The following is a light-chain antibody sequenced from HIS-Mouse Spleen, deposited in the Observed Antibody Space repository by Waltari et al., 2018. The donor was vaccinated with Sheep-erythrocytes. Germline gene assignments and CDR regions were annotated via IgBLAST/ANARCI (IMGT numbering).Light chain of an antibody. J-gene: IGLJ2*01. V-gene: IGLV1-44*01. CDR2: SNN. Sequence: QSVLTQPPSASGTPGQRVTTSCSGSSSNIGSNTVNWYHQLPGTAPKLLIYSNNPRPSGVPDRFSGSKSGTSASLAISGLQSEDEADYYCAAWDDSLNGVVFGGGTKLTVL. CDR1: SSNIGSNT. CDR3: AAWDDSLNGVV.